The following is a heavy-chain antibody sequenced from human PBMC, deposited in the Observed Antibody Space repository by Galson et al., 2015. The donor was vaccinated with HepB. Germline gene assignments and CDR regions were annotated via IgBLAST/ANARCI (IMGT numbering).Heavy chain of an antibody. Sequence: SLRLSCAVSGLTSSTHWISWVRQAPGKGLEWVANIKYDGNEQYYVDSVKGRFTVSRDNAKNSLYLQMNSLTAEDTAVYFCARFMSGYSSSWLDYWGQGTLVTVSS. CDR3: ARFMSGYSSSWLDY. CDR2: IKYDGNEQ. CDR1: GLTSSTHW. V-gene: IGHV3-7*01. D-gene: IGHD6-13*01. J-gene: IGHJ4*02.